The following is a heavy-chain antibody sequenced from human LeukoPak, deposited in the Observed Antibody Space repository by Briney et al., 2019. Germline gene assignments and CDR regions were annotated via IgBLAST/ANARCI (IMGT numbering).Heavy chain of an antibody. CDR1: GFTFNTSW. Sequence: GGSLRLSCAASGFTFNTSWMHWVRQVPGKGLVWVSRIRSDGRTSIYADSVKGRFTISRDNAKNILYLQMNSLRAEDTAVYYCARAMDVWGQGTTVTVSS. CDR3: ARAMDV. V-gene: IGHV3-74*01. CDR2: IRSDGRTS. J-gene: IGHJ6*02.